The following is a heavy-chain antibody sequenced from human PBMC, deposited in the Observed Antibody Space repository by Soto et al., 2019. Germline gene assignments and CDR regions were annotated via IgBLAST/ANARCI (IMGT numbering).Heavy chain of an antibody. CDR3: ARDKNGRGDV. CDR1: GGTFSSYT. V-gene: IGHV1-69*08. D-gene: IGHD1-1*01. Sequence: QVQLVQSGAEVKKPGSSVKVSCKASGGTFSSYTISWVRQAPGQGLEWMGRIIPILGIANYAQKFQGRVTIKAAKSTSPAEMELSSLRAEDTAVYYCARDKNGRGDVWGQGPTVTVSS. J-gene: IGHJ6*02. CDR2: IIPILGIA.